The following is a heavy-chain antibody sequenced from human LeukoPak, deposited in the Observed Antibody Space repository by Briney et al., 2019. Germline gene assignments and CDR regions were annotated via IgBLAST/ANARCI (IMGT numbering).Heavy chain of an antibody. V-gene: IGHV1-24*01. CDR1: GYTLTELS. D-gene: IGHD5-12*01. Sequence: GASVKVSCKVSGYTLTELSMHWVRQAPGKGLEWMGGFDPEDGETIYAQKFQGRVTTTEDTSTDTACMELSSLRSEDTAVYYCATAQVDIVATAPAYWGQGTLVTVSS. CDR2: FDPEDGET. CDR3: ATAQVDIVATAPAY. J-gene: IGHJ4*02.